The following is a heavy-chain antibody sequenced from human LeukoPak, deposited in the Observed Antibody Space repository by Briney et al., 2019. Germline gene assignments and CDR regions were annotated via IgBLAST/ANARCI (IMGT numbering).Heavy chain of an antibody. Sequence: SVKVSCKASGGTFSSYAISWVRQAPGQGLEWMGGIIPIFGTANYAQKFQGRVTITTDESTSTAYMELSSLRSEDTAVYYCASDSSSAGYFDYWGQGTLVTVSS. V-gene: IGHV1-69*05. CDR2: IIPIFGTA. CDR3: ASDSSSAGYFDY. J-gene: IGHJ4*02. D-gene: IGHD6-6*01. CDR1: GGTFSSYA.